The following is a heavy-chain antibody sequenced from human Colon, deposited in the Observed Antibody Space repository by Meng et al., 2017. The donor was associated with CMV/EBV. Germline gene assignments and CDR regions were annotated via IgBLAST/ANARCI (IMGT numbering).Heavy chain of an antibody. J-gene: IGHJ4*02. V-gene: IGHV3-53*01. Sequence: VYVVGSGGGLVQQGGSLRLFCAAFGFSVSTMHMNWVRQATGKRLEWVSIIYSEGTTSYAEYVKGRFTISRDNSKNTIYLQMNSLRAEDTAVYYCARDVGYSSSWPYFDYWGQGTLVTVSS. CDR1: GFSVSTMH. CDR2: IYSEGTT. D-gene: IGHD6-13*01. CDR3: ARDVGYSSSWPYFDY.